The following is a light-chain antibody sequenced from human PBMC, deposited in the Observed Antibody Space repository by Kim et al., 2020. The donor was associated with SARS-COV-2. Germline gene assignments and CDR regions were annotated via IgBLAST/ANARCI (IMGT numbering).Light chain of an antibody. CDR1: XSFXXHY. Sequence: ERAPLPRRAXXSFXXHYLAWHXXXPAQAPRLLIXGASRRATGIPDRFSGSGSGTDFTLTISRLEPXXFAVYYCQXXGSSPRTFGQGTKVDXK. CDR2: GAS. CDR3: QXXGSSPRT. V-gene: IGKV3-20*01. J-gene: IGKJ1*01.